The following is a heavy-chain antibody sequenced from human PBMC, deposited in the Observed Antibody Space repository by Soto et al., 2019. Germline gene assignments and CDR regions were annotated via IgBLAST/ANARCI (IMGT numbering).Heavy chain of an antibody. J-gene: IGHJ6*02. Sequence: SETLSLTCTVSGGSISSGGYYWSWIRQHPGKGLEWIGYIYYSGSTYYNPSLKSRVTISVDTSKNQFSLKLSSVTAADTAVYYCARARWSGYFLGYYYCMDVWGQGTTVTGSS. CDR1: GGSISSGGYY. CDR3: ARARWSGYFLGYYYCMDV. V-gene: IGHV4-31*03. CDR2: IYYSGST. D-gene: IGHD3-3*01.